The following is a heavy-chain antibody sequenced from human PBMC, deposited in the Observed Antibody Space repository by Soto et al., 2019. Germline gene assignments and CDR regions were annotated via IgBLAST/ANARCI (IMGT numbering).Heavy chain of an antibody. CDR1: GFSFSADGVG. CDR2: ISWDDDT. J-gene: IGHJ3*01. D-gene: IGHD3-16*01. CDR3: AHAFGGTSWPNDAFDV. V-gene: IGHV2-5*02. Sequence: HITLKESGPTLVKPTQTLTLTCIFSGFSFSADGVGVGWIRQPPGKTLEWLALISWDDDTRYRPSLKSRLTITKDSSKNQVVLTMTNMDPLDTATYYCAHAFGGTSWPNDAFDVWGQGTVVTVSS.